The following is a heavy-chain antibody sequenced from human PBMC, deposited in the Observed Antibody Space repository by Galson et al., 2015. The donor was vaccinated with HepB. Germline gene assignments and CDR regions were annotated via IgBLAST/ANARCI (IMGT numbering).Heavy chain of an antibody. Sequence: QSGAEVKKPGESLRISCKGSGYSFTSYWISWVRQMPGKGLEWMGRIDPSDSYTNYSPSFQGHVTISADKSISTAYLQWSSLKASDTAMYYCARHARGSYCSGGSCYAPPDYWGQGTLVTVSS. CDR3: ARHARGSYCSGGSCYAPPDY. CDR2: IDPSDSYT. D-gene: IGHD2-15*01. CDR1: GYSFTSYW. V-gene: IGHV5-10-1*01. J-gene: IGHJ4*02.